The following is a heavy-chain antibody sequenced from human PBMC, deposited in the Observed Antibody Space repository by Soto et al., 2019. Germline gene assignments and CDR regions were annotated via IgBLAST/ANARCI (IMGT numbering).Heavy chain of an antibody. CDR2: MNSDGSST. D-gene: IGHD2-15*01. V-gene: IGHV3-74*01. CDR1: GFTFSSYW. Sequence: EVQLVESGGGLVQPGGSLRLSCAASGFTFSSYWMHWVRQAPGKGLVWVSRMNSDGSSTSYADSVKGRFTISRDNAKKTLYLQMKSPRAEDTAVYYCVRTSLVVAAATREDYWGQGTLVTVSS. J-gene: IGHJ4*02. CDR3: VRTSLVVAAATREDY.